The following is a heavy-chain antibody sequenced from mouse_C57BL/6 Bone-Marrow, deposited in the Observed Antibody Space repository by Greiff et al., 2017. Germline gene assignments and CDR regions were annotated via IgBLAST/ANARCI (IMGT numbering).Heavy chain of an antibody. CDR3: TTIDGYRDYFDY. CDR2: IDPENGDT. Sequence: EVKLQESGAELVRPGASVKLSCTASGFNIKDDYMHWVKQRPEQGLEWIGWIDPENGDTEYASKFQGKATITADTSSNTAYLQLSSLTSEDTAVYYCTTIDGYRDYFDYWGQGTTLTVSS. D-gene: IGHD2-3*01. V-gene: IGHV14-4*01. J-gene: IGHJ2*01. CDR1: GFNIKDDY.